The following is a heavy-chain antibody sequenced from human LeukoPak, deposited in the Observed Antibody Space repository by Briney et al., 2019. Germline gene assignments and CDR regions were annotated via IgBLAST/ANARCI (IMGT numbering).Heavy chain of an antibody. V-gene: IGHV4-4*07. J-gene: IGHJ6*03. CDR2: IYASGSI. Sequence: SETLSLTCSVSGASVTNFYWTWIRQPAGKGLEYIGRIYASGSIDYNPSLKSRVTLSVDSSNNQFSLNLTSVTAADTALYYYARSARFNYFYMDVWGKGTSVTVSS. CDR1: GASVTNFY. D-gene: IGHD2-15*01. CDR3: ARSARFNYFYMDV.